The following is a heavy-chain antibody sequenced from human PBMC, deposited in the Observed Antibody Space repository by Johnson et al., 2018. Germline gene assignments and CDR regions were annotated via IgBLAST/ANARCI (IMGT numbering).Heavy chain of an antibody. Sequence: VQLVQSGGGVVQPGRSLRLSCAASGFTFSSYAMNWVRQPPGKGLEWVSGITASGIGTYYADSVKGRFTISRDNSKNTLYLQMNILKAEDAAVYYCASLTMIVVVPNAFDIWGQGTMVTVSS. D-gene: IGHD3-22*01. CDR3: ASLTMIVVVPNAFDI. CDR2: ITASGIGT. V-gene: IGHV3-23*04. CDR1: GFTFSSYA. J-gene: IGHJ3*02.